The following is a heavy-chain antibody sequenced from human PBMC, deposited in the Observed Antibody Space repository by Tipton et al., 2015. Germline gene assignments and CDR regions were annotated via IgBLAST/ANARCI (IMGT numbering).Heavy chain of an antibody. V-gene: IGHV4-38-2*01. CDR3: ACQDYDSLTRDYQTVDY. Sequence: GLVKPSETLSLTCAVYGGSFSGYYWGWIRQPPGKGLEWIGSISHSGNTYYNPSLKSRVTMSRDTSKNQFSRKLTSVTAADTAVYYCACQDYDSLTRDYQTVDYWGQGTLVTVSS. CDR2: ISHSGNT. D-gene: IGHD3-9*01. CDR1: GGSFSGYY. J-gene: IGHJ4*02.